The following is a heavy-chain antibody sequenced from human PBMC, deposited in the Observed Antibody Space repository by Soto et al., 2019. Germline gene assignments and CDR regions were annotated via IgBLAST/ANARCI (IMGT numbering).Heavy chain of an antibody. CDR2: INPNSGGT. J-gene: IGHJ4*02. CDR1: GYTFTGYY. Sequence: ASVKVSCKASGYTFTGYYMHWVRQAPGQGLEWMGWINPNSGGTNYAQKFQGRVTMTRDTSISTAYMELSRLRSDDTAVYYCARDMMSSGSFGRIDYWGQGTLVTVSS. V-gene: IGHV1-2*02. CDR3: ARDMMSSGSFGRIDY. D-gene: IGHD3-22*01.